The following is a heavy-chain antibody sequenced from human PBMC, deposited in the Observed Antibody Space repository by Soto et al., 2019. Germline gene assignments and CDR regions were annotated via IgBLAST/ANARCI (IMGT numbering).Heavy chain of an antibody. D-gene: IGHD6-13*01. V-gene: IGHV1-69*12. Sequence: QVQLVQSGAEVKKPGSSVKVSCKASGGTFSSYAISWVRQAPGQGLEWMGGIIRILGKAKYAQKFQGRVTITADESTSTAYMELSSLSPAATAVYYCAGPPCCSWYLVHFQRWRQASLVTVSS. CDR2: IIRILGKA. CDR1: GGTFSSYA. CDR3: AGPPCCSWYLVHFQR. J-gene: IGHJ1*01.